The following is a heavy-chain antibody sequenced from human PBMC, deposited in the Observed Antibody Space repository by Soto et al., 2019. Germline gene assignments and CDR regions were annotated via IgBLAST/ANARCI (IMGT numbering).Heavy chain of an antibody. D-gene: IGHD6-13*01. Sequence: QLQLQESGPGLVKPSETLSLTCTVSGGSISSSSYYWGWIRQPPGKGLEWIGSIYYSGSTYYNPSLKRRVSLAVDTSKNQFSLKLSSVPAADTAVYYCERHEDAAVLWGQGTLVTVSS. CDR1: GGSISSSSYY. V-gene: IGHV4-39*01. CDR3: ERHEDAAVL. CDR2: IYYSGST. J-gene: IGHJ4*02.